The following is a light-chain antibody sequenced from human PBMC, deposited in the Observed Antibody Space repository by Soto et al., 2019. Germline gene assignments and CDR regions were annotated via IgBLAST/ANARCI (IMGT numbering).Light chain of an antibody. CDR2: GAS. Sequence: IVLSRSPRTLSKYRGERATLSCRACQSVSSNYLAWYQQKPGQAPRLLIHGASKRATDIPDRFSGSGSGTDFTLTISRLEPEDFAVYYCQQYCTSLLTFGQGTRVDVK. V-gene: IGKV3-20*01. CDR1: QSVSSNY. CDR3: QQYCTSLLT. J-gene: IGKJ1*01.